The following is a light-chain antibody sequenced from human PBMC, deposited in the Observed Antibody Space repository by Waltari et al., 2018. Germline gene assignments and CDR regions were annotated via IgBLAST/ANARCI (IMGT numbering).Light chain of an antibody. J-gene: IGLJ2*01. CDR1: RLSSRY. V-gene: IGLV3-1*01. CDR3: QAWDNSSVV. Sequence: SYDLTQPPSVSVPPLQTASITSDGDRLSSRYVFWYQQSPGQSPVLLIYQDSKRPSGIPERFSGSNAGNTATLTISGTQAMDEADYYCQAWDNSSVVFGGGTKLTVL. CDR2: QDS.